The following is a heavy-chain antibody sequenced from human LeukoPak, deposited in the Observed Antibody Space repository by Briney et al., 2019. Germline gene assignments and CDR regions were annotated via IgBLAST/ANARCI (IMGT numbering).Heavy chain of an antibody. CDR1: GFTFSSYA. J-gene: IGHJ4*02. D-gene: IGHD4-17*01. V-gene: IGHV3-30-3*01. Sequence: PGRSLRLSCAASGFTFSSYAMHWVRQAPGKGLEWVAVISYDGSNKYYADSVKGRFTISRDNSKNTLYLQMNSLRAEDTAVYYCARDGGLDYGDLLYYFDYWGQGTLVTVSS. CDR3: ARDGGLDYGDLLYYFDY. CDR2: ISYDGSNK.